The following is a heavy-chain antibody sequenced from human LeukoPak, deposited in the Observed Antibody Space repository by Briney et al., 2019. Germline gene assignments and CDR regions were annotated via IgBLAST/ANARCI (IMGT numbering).Heavy chain of an antibody. CDR2: ISVSGAMT. CDR3: VRDQQWLVPDY. D-gene: IGHD6-19*01. CDR1: GFTFSSRG. V-gene: IGHV3-23*01. Sequence: GSLRLSCAGSGFTFSSRGMSWVRQPPGKGLQWVSGISVSGAMTYYVDSVKGRFIISRDNSKNTVYLQMNSLTTEDTAVYYCVRDQQWLVPDYWGQGALVTVSS. J-gene: IGHJ4*02.